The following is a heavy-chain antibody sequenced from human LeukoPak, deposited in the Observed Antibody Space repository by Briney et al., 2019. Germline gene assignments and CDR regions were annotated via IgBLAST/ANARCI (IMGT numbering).Heavy chain of an antibody. CDR3: ARAFYGGNIDY. V-gene: IGHV4-61*02. D-gene: IGHD4-23*01. CDR2: IYTSGST. CDR1: GGSISSGSYY. Sequence: SQTLSLTCTVSGGSISSGSYYWSWIRQPAGKGLEWIGRIYTSGSTNYNPSLKSRVTISVDTSKNQFSLKLSSVTAADTAVYYCARAFYGGNIDYWGQGTLVTVSS. J-gene: IGHJ4*02.